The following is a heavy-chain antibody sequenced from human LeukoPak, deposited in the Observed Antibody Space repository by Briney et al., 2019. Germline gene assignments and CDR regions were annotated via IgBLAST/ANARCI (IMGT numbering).Heavy chain of an antibody. CDR3: ARRSGYSGYEFAY. CDR1: GFTFSSYG. V-gene: IGHV3-33*01. J-gene: IGHJ4*02. CDR2: IWYDGSNK. D-gene: IGHD5-12*01. Sequence: PGGSLRLSCAASGFTFSSYGMHWVRQAPGKGLEWVAVIWYDGSNKYYADSVKGRFTISRDNSKNTLYLQMNSLRAEDTAVYYCARRSGYSGYEFAYWGRETLFTFPS.